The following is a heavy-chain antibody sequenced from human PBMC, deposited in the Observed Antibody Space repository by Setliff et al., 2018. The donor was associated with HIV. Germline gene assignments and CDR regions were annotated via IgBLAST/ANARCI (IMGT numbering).Heavy chain of an antibody. V-gene: IGHV4-31*01. CDR1: GGSISSSSYY. D-gene: IGHD3-10*01. Sequence: LSLTCTVSGGSISSSSYYWNWFRQYPGKGLEWIGYIHYTGTTNQNPSLRSLITISLDTSKNQLSLKLTSVTAADTAVYYCARAPYVSGSFGWFDPWGQGTLVTVSS. CDR2: IHYTGTT. J-gene: IGHJ5*02. CDR3: ARAPYVSGSFGWFDP.